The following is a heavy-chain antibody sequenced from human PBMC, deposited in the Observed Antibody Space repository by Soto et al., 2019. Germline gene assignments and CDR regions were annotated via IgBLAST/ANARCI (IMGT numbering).Heavy chain of an antibody. CDR2: IHYRGST. Sequence: PSETLSLTCTVSGGSISSSSYFWGWIRQPPGKGLEWIGNIHYRGSTYYNAYLKSRVTISVDMSKNQFSLKLSSVTAADTAVYYCARIAAAGGGVDYWGQGTLVTVSS. D-gene: IGHD6-13*01. CDR3: ARIAAAGGGVDY. V-gene: IGHV4-39*01. CDR1: GGSISSSSYF. J-gene: IGHJ4*02.